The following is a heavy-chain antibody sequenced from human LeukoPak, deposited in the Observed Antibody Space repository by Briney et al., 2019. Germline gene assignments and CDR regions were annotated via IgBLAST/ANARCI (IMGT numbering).Heavy chain of an antibody. CDR2: IIPIFGTA. CDR3: ARNKILVPDTPLDY. V-gene: IGHV1-69*05. D-gene: IGHD3-3*01. J-gene: IGHJ4*02. CDR1: GGTFSSYA. Sequence: SVKVSCKASGGTFSSYAISWVRQAPGQGLEWMGGIIPIFGTANYAQKFQGRVTITTDESTSTAYMELSSLRSEDTAVYNCARNKILVPDTPLDYWGQGTLVTVSS.